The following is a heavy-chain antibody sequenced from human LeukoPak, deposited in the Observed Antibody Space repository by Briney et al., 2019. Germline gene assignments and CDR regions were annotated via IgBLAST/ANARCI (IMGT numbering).Heavy chain of an antibody. Sequence: AGGSLRLSCAASRFTFSSYAMSWVRRAPGKGLEWVSAISGSGGTTYNADSVKGRFTISRDNSKNTLYLQLNSLRAEDTAVYYCAKDSGTYYKAFDYWGQGTLVTVSS. D-gene: IGHD1-26*01. CDR1: RFTFSSYA. CDR3: AKDSGTYYKAFDY. V-gene: IGHV3-23*01. J-gene: IGHJ4*02. CDR2: ISGSGGTT.